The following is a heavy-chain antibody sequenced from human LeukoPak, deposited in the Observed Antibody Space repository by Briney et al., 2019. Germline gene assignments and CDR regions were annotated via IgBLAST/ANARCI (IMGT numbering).Heavy chain of an antibody. CDR3: TRSRPITVIGMIIKTGGDYMDV. J-gene: IGHJ6*03. V-gene: IGHV6-1*01. CDR1: GDSVSSNSAA. CDR2: TYYRSQWYN. Sequence: SQTLSLTCALSGDSVSSNSAAWNWIRQSPSRGLEWLGRTYYRSQWYNDYAVSVKSRITINPDTSKNQFSLQLNSVTPEDTAVYYCTRSRPITVIGMIIKTGGDYMDVWGKGTTVTVSS. D-gene: IGHD3-22*01.